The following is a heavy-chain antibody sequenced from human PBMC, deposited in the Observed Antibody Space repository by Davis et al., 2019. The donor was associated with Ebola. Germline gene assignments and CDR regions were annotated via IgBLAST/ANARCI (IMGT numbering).Heavy chain of an antibody. CDR1: GVSINTYY. CDR2: MFYTGDT. CDR3: ARTIGLNWFDP. V-gene: IGHV4-59*12. J-gene: IGHJ5*02. D-gene: IGHD3/OR15-3a*01. Sequence: GSLRLSCTVSGVSINTYYWSWVRQSPGKGLEWLGYMFYTGDTNYNPSLKSRVTISVDTSKNQFSLKLSSVTAADTAVYYCARTIGLNWFDPWGQGNLVNVSS.